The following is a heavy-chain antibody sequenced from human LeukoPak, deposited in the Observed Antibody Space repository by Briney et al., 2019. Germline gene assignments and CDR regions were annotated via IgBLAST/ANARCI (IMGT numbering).Heavy chain of an antibody. CDR3: TRRKGDYDFGPVDY. V-gene: IGHV4-39*01. Sequence: SETLSLTCTVSGVSISSSNYFWGWFRQSPGKGLQWIGNLYYRGTTYYNPSLTSRATISGDTSKNQFSLTLTSVTAADTAVYYCTRRKGDYDFGPVDYWGQGTLVIVSS. D-gene: IGHD3-3*01. CDR1: GVSISSSNYF. J-gene: IGHJ4*02. CDR2: LYYRGTT.